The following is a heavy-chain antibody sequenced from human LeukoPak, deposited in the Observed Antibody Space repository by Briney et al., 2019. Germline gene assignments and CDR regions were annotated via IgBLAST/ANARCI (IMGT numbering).Heavy chain of an antibody. V-gene: IGHV4-4*07. CDR1: GGSISSYY. D-gene: IGHD3-10*01. CDR2: IYTSGST. CDR3: ARDISNRRFGELFIDP. Sequence: SETLSLTCTVSGGSISSYYWSWIRQPAGKGLEWIGRIYTSGSTNYNPPLKSRVTISVDTSKNQFSLKLSSVTAADTAVYYCARDISNRRFGELFIDPWGQGMLVTVSS. J-gene: IGHJ5*02.